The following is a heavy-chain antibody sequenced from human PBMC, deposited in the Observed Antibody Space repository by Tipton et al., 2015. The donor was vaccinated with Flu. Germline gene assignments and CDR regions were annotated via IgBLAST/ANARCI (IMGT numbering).Heavy chain of an antibody. Sequence: LRLSCTVSSGSISSSSYFCAWIRQPPGKGLELIGSIYPSGSTYYNPSLKSRVTISVDTSKNQFSLMLRSVTAADTAVYYCARLSYYDVDLKNFYFDYWGQGALVTVSS. CDR3: ARLSYYDVDLKNFYFDY. CDR1: SGSISSSSYF. V-gene: IGHV4-39*01. D-gene: IGHD3-10*02. J-gene: IGHJ4*02. CDR2: IYPSGST.